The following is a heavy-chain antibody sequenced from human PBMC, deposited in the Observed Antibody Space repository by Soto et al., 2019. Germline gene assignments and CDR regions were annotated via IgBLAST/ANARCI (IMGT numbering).Heavy chain of an antibody. V-gene: IGHV1-18*01. CDR3: AKNGQPPYYYYGMDV. D-gene: IGHD2-8*01. CDR1: GYTFTRYG. Sequence: ASVQVSRTAAGYTFTRYGISWVRQAPGQGLEWMGWISGYNGDTKYAQKFQGRVTMTVDTSTTTAYMELRSLTSDDRAVYYCAKNGQPPYYYYGMDVWGQGTTVTVSS. J-gene: IGHJ6*02. CDR2: ISGYNGDT.